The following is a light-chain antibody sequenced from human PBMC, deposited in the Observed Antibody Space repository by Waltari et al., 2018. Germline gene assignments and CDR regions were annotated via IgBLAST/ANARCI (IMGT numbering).Light chain of an antibody. CDR1: SSNIGSNT. CDR3: AAWDDSLNGYV. V-gene: IGLV1-44*01. CDR2: STN. J-gene: IGLJ1*01. Sequence: QSVLTQPPSASGTPGQRVTIPCSGSSSNIGSNTVNCYQQLPGTAPKLLLYSTNQRPSGVPDRFSGSQSGTSASLAISGLQSEDEADYYCAAWDDSLNGYVFGTGTKVTVL.